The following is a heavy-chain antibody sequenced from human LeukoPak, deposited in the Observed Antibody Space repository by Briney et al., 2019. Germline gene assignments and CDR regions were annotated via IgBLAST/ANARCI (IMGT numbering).Heavy chain of an antibody. V-gene: IGHV3-23*01. CDR2: ISGSGGST. CDR1: GFTFSSYA. CDR3: AKPLDYGDHHYFDY. J-gene: IGHJ4*02. Sequence: PGGSLRLSCAASGFTFSSYAISWVRQAPGKGLEWVSAISGSGGSTYYADSVKGRFTISRDNSKNTLYLQMNSLSAEDKAVYYCAKPLDYGDHHYFDYWGQGTLVTVSS. D-gene: IGHD4-17*01.